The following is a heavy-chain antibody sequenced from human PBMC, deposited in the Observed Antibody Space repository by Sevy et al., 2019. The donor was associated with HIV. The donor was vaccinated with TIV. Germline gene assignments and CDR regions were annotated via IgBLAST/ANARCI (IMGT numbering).Heavy chain of an antibody. CDR3: ARDKVWGYPRAAFDI. D-gene: IGHD2-15*01. J-gene: IGHJ3*02. CDR1: GFTFSSYS. Sequence: GGSLRLSCAASGFTFSSYSMNWVRQAPGKGLEWVSYISSSSSTIYYADSVKGRFTISRDNAKNSLYLQMNSLRDEDTAVYYCARDKVWGYPRAAFDIWGQGTMVTVSS. CDR2: ISSSSSTI. V-gene: IGHV3-48*02.